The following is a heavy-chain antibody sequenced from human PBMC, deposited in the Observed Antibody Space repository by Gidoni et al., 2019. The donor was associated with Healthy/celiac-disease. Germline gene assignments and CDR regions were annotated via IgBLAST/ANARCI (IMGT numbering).Heavy chain of an antibody. Sequence: QVQLVQSGAEVRKPGSSVKVSCKASVGTFSSYAISWVRQAPGQGLEWMGGIIPIFGTANYAQKFQGRVTITADKSTSTAYMELSSLRSEDTAVYYCARAHYDSSGYYYGCAFDIWGQGTMVTVSS. CDR1: VGTFSSYA. CDR2: IIPIFGTA. J-gene: IGHJ3*02. D-gene: IGHD3-22*01. V-gene: IGHV1-69*06. CDR3: ARAHYDSSGYYYGCAFDI.